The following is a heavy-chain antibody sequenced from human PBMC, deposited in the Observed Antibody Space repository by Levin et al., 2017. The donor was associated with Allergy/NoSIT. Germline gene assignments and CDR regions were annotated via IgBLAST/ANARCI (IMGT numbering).Heavy chain of an antibody. J-gene: IGHJ4*02. CDR3: ARDLTYYYDSSGYSAG. D-gene: IGHD3-22*01. V-gene: IGHV3-53*01. CDR1: GFTVSSNY. CDR2: IYSGGST. Sequence: GGSLRLSCAASGFTVSSNYMSWVRQAPGKGLEWVSVIYSGGSTYYADSVKGRFTISRDNSKNTLYLQMNSLRAEDTAVYYCARDLTYYYDSSGYSAGWGQGTLVTVSS.